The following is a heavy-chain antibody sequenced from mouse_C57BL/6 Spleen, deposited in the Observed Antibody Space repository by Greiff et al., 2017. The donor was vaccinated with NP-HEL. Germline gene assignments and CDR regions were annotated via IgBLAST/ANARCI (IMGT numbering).Heavy chain of an antibody. Sequence: EVQRVESGGGLVKPGGSLKLSCAASGFTFSSYAMSWVRQTPEKRLEWVATISDGGSYTYYPDNVKGRFTISRDNAKNNLYLQMSHLKSEDTAMYYCARFITTVVATGYFDVWGTGTTVTVSS. CDR2: ISDGGSYT. CDR1: GFTFSSYA. D-gene: IGHD1-1*01. V-gene: IGHV5-4*01. J-gene: IGHJ1*03. CDR3: ARFITTVVATGYFDV.